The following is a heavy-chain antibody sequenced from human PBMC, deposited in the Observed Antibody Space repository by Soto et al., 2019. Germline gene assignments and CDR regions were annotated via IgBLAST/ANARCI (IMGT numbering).Heavy chain of an antibody. V-gene: IGHV3-73*01. D-gene: IGHD3-3*01. CDR3: TRLLEVKGNPRMDV. J-gene: IGHJ6*02. CDR1: GFTFSGSG. Sequence: PGGSLRLSCAASGFTFSGSGMHWVRQASGKGLEWVGRIRSKASSYATAYAASVKGRFTISRDDSKNTAYLQMNSLKTEDTAVYYCTRLLEVKGNPRMDVWGQEPKIAVSS. CDR2: IRSKASSYAT.